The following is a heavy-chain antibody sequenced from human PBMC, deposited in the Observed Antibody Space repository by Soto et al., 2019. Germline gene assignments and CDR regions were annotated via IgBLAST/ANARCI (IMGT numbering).Heavy chain of an antibody. V-gene: IGHV5-51*01. CDR3: ATHANRGWHLDY. CDR1: GYSFTSYW. CDR2: IYPGDSDT. Sequence: EVQLVQSGVEVKKPGESLKISCKGSGYSFTSYWIAWVRQMPGKGLEWMGTIYPGDSDTRYSPSLQGQVTISADKSIRTAYLQWSSLKASDTAVYYCATHANRGWHLDYWGQGTLVTVSS. D-gene: IGHD6-19*01. J-gene: IGHJ4*02.